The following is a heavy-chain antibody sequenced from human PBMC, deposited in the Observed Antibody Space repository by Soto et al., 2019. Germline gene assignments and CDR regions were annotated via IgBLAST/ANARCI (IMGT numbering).Heavy chain of an antibody. CDR3: ARGRGRDGYNFLDY. D-gene: IGHD5-12*01. V-gene: IGHV3-30-3*01. Sequence: GGSLRLSCAASGFTFSRYAMHWVRQAPGKGLEWVAVISYDGSNKYYADSVKGRFTISRDNSKNTLYLQMNSLRAEDTAVYYCARGRGRDGYNFLDYWGQGTLVTVSS. J-gene: IGHJ4*02. CDR1: GFTFSRYA. CDR2: ISYDGSNK.